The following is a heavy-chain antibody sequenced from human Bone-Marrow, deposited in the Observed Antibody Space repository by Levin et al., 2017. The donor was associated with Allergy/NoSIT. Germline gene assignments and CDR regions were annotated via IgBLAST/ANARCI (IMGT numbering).Heavy chain of an antibody. CDR3: AREKRRATMVRGVSYFDY. V-gene: IGHV4-4*02. J-gene: IGHJ4*02. Sequence: SETLSLTCAVSGGSISSSNWWSWVRQPPGKGLEWIGEIYHSGSTNYNPSLKSRVTISVDKSKNQFSLKLSSVTAADTAVYYCAREKRRATMVRGVSYFDYWGQGTLVTVSS. CDR1: GGSISSSNW. CDR2: IYHSGST. D-gene: IGHD3-10*01.